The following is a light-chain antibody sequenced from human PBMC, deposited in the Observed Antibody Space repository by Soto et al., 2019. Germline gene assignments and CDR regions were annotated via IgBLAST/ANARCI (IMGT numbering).Light chain of an antibody. CDR3: QQYYSTPRT. CDR1: QNVLHSSNNENY. J-gene: IGKJ1*01. CDR2: WAS. Sequence: DIVMTQTPDSLAVSLGDWATINCKSSQNVLHSSNNENYISWYQQKPGQPPKLLIYWASTRESGVPDRFSGSGSGTDFTLTISSLQAEDVAVYYCQQYYSTPRTFGQGTKVEIK. V-gene: IGKV4-1*01.